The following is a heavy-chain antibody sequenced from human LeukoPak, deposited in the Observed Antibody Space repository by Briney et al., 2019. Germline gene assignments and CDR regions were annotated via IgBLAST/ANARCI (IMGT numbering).Heavy chain of an antibody. D-gene: IGHD1-7*01. CDR1: GFTFSSYG. J-gene: IGHJ4*02. V-gene: IGHV3-30*02. Sequence: GGSLRLSCAASGFTFSSYGMHWVRQAPGKGLEWVAFIRYDGSNKYYADFVKGRFTISRDNSKNTLYLQMNSLRAEDTAVYYCAKMVGSTGYFDYWGQGTLVTVSS. CDR3: AKMVGSTGYFDY. CDR2: IRYDGSNK.